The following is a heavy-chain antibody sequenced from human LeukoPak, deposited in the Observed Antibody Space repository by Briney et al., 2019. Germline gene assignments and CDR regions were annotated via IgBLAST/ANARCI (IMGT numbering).Heavy chain of an antibody. Sequence: SETLSLTCTVSGDSFTGYYWSWIRQPPGKGLEWIAYIYYSGGTKYNPSLKSRVTISVDTSKKQFSLKMISVTAADTAVYYCARDGSYGRPFDYWGQGILVTVSS. D-gene: IGHD1-26*01. CDR3: ARDGSYGRPFDY. CDR2: IYYSGGT. J-gene: IGHJ4*02. CDR1: GDSFTGYY. V-gene: IGHV4-59*01.